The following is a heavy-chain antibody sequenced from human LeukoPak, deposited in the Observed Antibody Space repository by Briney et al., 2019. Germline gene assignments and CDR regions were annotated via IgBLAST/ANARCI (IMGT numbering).Heavy chain of an antibody. CDR2: INPNNGDT. D-gene: IGHD5-12*01. V-gene: IGHV1-2*02. J-gene: IGHJ4*02. Sequence: ASVKVSCKSSGYTFTDYFMYWVRQAPGQRLEWMAWINPNNGDTKYEQKFQGRVTMTRDTSISTAYMELSSLRSDDTAVYYCARRTRGNDLDYWGQGTLVTVSS. CDR1: GYTFTDYF. CDR3: ARRTRGNDLDY.